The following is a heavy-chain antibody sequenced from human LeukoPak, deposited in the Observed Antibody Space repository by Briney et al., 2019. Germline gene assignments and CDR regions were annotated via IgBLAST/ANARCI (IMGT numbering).Heavy chain of an antibody. CDR2: IYHSGST. CDR1: GGSISSGGYS. Sequence: TLSLTCAVSGGSISSGGYSWSWIRQPPGKGLEWIGYIYHSGSTYYNPSLKSRVTISVDRSKNQFSLKLSSVTAADTAVYYCARSITISKPLEYYFGYWGQGTLVTVSS. V-gene: IGHV4-30-2*01. D-gene: IGHD3-9*01. CDR3: ARSITISKPLEYYFGY. J-gene: IGHJ4*02.